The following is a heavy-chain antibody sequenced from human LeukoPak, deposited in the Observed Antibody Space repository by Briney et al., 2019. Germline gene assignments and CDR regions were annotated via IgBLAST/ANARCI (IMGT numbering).Heavy chain of an antibody. V-gene: IGHV4-4*02. CDR2: IYHSGST. Sequence: PSETLSLTCAVSGGSISSSNWWSWVRQPPGKGLEWIGEIYHSGSTNYNPSLKSRVTISVDKSKNQFSLKLSSVTAADTAVYYCASPAPISSGGRPPDDDDAFDIWGQGTMVTVSS. J-gene: IGHJ3*02. D-gene: IGHD3-22*01. CDR1: GGSISSSNW. CDR3: ASPAPISSGGRPPDDDDAFDI.